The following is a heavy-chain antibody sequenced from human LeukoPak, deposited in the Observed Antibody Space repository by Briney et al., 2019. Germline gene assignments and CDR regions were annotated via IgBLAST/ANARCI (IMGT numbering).Heavy chain of an antibody. V-gene: IGHV1-18*01. CDR3: ATQSGATHAAGDYYYYGMDV. J-gene: IGHJ6*02. D-gene: IGHD1-26*01. Sequence: ASVKVSCKASGYTFISYGISWVRQAPGQGLEWMGWINTYNGNTDCAQKFQGRVTMTTDTSSSTAYMELRSLRSDDTAVYYCATQSGATHAAGDYYYYGMDVWGQGTTVTVSS. CDR2: INTYNGNT. CDR1: GYTFISYG.